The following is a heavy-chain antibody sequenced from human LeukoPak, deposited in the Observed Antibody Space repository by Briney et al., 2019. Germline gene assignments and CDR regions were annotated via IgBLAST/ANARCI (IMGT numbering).Heavy chain of an antibody. D-gene: IGHD3-10*01. J-gene: IGHJ4*02. CDR2: IYYSGST. CDR3: ARSTVRGVIID. Sequence: SETLSLTCTVSGGSISSYYWSWIRQPPGKGLEWIGYIYYSGSTNYNPSLKSRVTISLDTSKNQFSLKLSSVTAADTAVYYCARSTVRGVIIDWGQGTLVTVSS. CDR1: GGSISSYY. V-gene: IGHV4-59*12.